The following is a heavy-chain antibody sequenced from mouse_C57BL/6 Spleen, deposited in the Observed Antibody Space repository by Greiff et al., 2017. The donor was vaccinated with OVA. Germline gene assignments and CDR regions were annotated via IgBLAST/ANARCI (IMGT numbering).Heavy chain of an antibody. Sequence: QVQLQQPGAELVKPGASVKLSCKASGYTFTSYWMHWVKQRPGRGLEWIGRIDPNSGGTKSNEKFKSKATMTVDKPSSTAYMQLSSLTSEDSAVYYCASGSTMVTARAMDYWGQGTSVTVSS. CDR1: GYTFTSYW. D-gene: IGHD2-2*01. V-gene: IGHV1-72*01. J-gene: IGHJ4*01. CDR2: IDPNSGGT. CDR3: ASGSTMVTARAMDY.